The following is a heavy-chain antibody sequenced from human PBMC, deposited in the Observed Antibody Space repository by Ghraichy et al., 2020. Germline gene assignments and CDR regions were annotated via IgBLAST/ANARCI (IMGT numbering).Heavy chain of an antibody. Sequence: GSLRLSCAVYGGSFSGYYWSWIRQPPGKGLEWIGEINHSGSTNYNPSLKSRVTISVDTSKNQFSLKLSSVTAADTAVYYCARGGSDTAMVVYWGQGTLVTVSS. J-gene: IGHJ4*02. CDR3: ARGGSDTAMVVY. D-gene: IGHD5-18*01. V-gene: IGHV4-34*01. CDR1: GGSFSGYY. CDR2: INHSGST.